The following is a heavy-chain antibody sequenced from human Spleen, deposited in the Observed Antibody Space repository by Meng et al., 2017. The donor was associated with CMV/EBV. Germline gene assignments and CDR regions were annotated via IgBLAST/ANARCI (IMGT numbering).Heavy chain of an antibody. V-gene: IGHV4-59*01. CDR1: GGSLSGYY. J-gene: IGHJ6*02. Sequence: SETLSLTCTVSGGSLSGYYWSWIRQPPGKGLEWIGHIYHSGSANFNPSLKSRVTISVDTSKNQFSLKLSSVTAADSAVYYCARMEDGYSSSARLGMDVWGQGTTVTVSS. D-gene: IGHD6-13*01. CDR3: ARMEDGYSSSARLGMDV. CDR2: IYHSGSA.